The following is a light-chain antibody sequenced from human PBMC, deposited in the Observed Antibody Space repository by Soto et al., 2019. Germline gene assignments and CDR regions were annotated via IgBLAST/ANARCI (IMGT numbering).Light chain of an antibody. CDR3: QYYGSPSWT. V-gene: IGKV3-20*01. J-gene: IGKJ1*01. CDR2: GTS. CDR1: QSVPSNY. Sequence: EIVLTQSPGTLSLSPGERATLSCRASQSVPSNYLAWYQQRPGQAPRLLIFGTSSRATGIPDKFSGSGSGTDFTLTITRLEPDDFAEYYRQYYGSPSWTFGQGTKVEIK.